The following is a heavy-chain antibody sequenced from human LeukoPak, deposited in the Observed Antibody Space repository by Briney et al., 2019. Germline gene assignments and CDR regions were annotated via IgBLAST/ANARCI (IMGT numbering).Heavy chain of an antibody. Sequence: SETLSLTCAVYGGSFSGYYWSWIRQPPGKGLEWIGEINHSGSPNYNPSLKSRVTMSVDTSKNQFSLKLSSVTAADTAVYYCARAWGYYDSSGYQVNYFDYWGQGTLVTVSS. CDR3: ARAWGYYDSSGYQVNYFDY. V-gene: IGHV4-34*01. J-gene: IGHJ4*02. CDR2: INHSGSP. CDR1: GGSFSGYY. D-gene: IGHD3-22*01.